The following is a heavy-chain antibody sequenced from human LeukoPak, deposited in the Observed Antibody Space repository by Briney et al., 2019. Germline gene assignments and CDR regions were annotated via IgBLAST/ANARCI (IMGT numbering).Heavy chain of an antibody. CDR3: ARSMTTVTAWAY. Sequence: SETLSLTCTVSGGSISSGDYYWSRIRQPPGKGLEWIGFIYYSGSTYYNPSLRSRVIISRDTSKNHFSLNLTSVTSADTAVYFCARSMTTVTAWAYWGQGAPVTVSS. CDR2: IYYSGST. D-gene: IGHD4-17*01. J-gene: IGHJ4*02. CDR1: GGSISSGDYY. V-gene: IGHV4-30-4*08.